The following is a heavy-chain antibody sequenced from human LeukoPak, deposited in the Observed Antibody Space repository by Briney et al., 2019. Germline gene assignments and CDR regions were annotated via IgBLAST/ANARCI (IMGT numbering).Heavy chain of an antibody. D-gene: IGHD5-12*01. CDR1: GGSISSYY. Sequence: SETLSLTCTVSGGSISSYYWSWIRQPPGKGLEWIGFIYYSGSANYNPSLRSRVTMSVDTSKNQFSLKLTSVTAADTAVYHCARTGVVATSYFFDYWGQGILVTVSS. J-gene: IGHJ4*02. CDR3: ARTGVVATSYFFDY. V-gene: IGHV4-59*01. CDR2: IYYSGSA.